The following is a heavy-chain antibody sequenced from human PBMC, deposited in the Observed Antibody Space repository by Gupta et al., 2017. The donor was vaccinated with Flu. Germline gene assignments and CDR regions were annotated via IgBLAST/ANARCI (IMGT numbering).Heavy chain of an antibody. D-gene: IGHD3-10*01. J-gene: IGHJ6*02. CDR3: ARDAGDLLWFGELVGGMHV. CDR2: IKYDGSEK. Sequence: EVQLVESGGGLVQPGESLRLSCGASGFTFSSYWMAWVRQAPGKGLEWVANIKYDGSEKYYGDSVKGRFTISRDNAENSLYLQMNSLRGEDTAVYYCARDAGDLLWFGELVGGMHVWGQGTTVIVSS. CDR1: GFTFSSYW. V-gene: IGHV3-7*01.